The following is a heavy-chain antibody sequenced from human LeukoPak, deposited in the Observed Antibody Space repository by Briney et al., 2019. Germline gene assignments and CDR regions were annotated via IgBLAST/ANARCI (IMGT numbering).Heavy chain of an antibody. V-gene: IGHV1-2*02. CDR2: INPHSGVT. D-gene: IGHD6-19*01. CDR1: GYTFTGYY. CDR3: AREYSSGNYDCIH. J-gene: IGHJ4*02. Sequence: GASVRVSCKASGYTFTGYYMHWVRQAPGQGLECIGSINPHSGVTNYAQTFQGRVTMPRDTSISTVYMELSMLRSDDTAVYYCAREYSSGNYDCIHWGQGTLVTVSS.